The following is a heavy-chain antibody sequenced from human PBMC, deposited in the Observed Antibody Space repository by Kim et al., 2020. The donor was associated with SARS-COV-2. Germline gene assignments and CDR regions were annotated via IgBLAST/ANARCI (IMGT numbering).Heavy chain of an antibody. J-gene: IGHJ4*02. CDR2: IVVGSGNT. Sequence: SVKVSCKASGFTFTSSAVQWVRQARGQRLEWIGWIVVGSGNTNYAQKFQERVTITRDMSTSTAYMELSSLRSEDTAVYYCAASHYYDSSGYPLDYWGQGTLVTVSS. CDR1: GFTFTSSA. CDR3: AASHYYDSSGYPLDY. D-gene: IGHD3-22*01. V-gene: IGHV1-58*01.